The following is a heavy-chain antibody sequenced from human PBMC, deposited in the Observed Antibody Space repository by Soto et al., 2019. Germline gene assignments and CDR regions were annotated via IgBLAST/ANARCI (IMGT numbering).Heavy chain of an antibody. D-gene: IGHD5-12*01. CDR2: IYPGDSDT. V-gene: IGHV5-51*01. J-gene: IGHJ4*02. CDR1: GYSFTSYW. CDR3: ARLRGINSGYDPTLSFFDY. Sequence: PGESLKISCKGSGYSFTSYWIGWVRQMPGKGLEWMGIIYPGDSDTRYSPSFQGQVTISADKSISTAYLQWSSLKASDTAMYYCARLRGINSGYDPTLSFFDYWGQGTLVTVSS.